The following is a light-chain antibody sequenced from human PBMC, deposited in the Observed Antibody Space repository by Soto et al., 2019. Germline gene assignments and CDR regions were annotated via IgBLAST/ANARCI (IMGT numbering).Light chain of an antibody. CDR3: QSYDSSLSALYV. V-gene: IGLV1-40*01. CDR2: GNS. Sequence: QAVVTQPPSVSGAPGQRVTISCTGSSSNIGAGYDVHWYKQLPGTAPELRIYGNSNRPSGVPDRFSGSKSGTSASLAITGLQAEDEADYYCQSYDSSLSALYVFGTGTKLTVL. CDR1: SSNIGAGYD. J-gene: IGLJ1*01.